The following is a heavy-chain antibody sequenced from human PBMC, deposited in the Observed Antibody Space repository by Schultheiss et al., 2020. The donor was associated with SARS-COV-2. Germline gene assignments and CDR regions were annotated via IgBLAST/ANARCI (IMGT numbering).Heavy chain of an antibody. Sequence: SETLSLTCAVYGGSFSGYYWTWIRQPPGKGLEWIGEINHSASTNYNPSLTSRVTMSVDTSKNQFSLNMSSVTAADTAVYYCARMGYSGYDAIDSWGQGTLVTGSS. V-gene: IGHV4-34*10. D-gene: IGHD5-12*01. CDR1: GGSFSGYY. CDR2: INHSAST. CDR3: ARMGYSGYDAIDS. J-gene: IGHJ4*02.